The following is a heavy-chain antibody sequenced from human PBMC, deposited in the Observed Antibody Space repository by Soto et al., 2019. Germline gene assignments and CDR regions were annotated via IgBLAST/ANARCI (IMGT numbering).Heavy chain of an antibody. D-gene: IGHD6-6*01. V-gene: IGHV3-30*18. Sequence: QVQLVESGGGVVQPGRSLRLSCAASGFTFSTSGMHWVRQAPGKGLEWVALMSFDGDNKYYADSVKGRFTISRDNSKNTLYLQMNCLRPEDTAVYYCAKDSSSAPYWYFDLWGRGTLVTVSS. CDR2: MSFDGDNK. J-gene: IGHJ2*01. CDR3: AKDSSSAPYWYFDL. CDR1: GFTFSTSG.